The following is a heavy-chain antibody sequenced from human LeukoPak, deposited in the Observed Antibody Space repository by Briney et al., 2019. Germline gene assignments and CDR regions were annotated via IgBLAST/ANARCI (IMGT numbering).Heavy chain of an antibody. V-gene: IGHV3-23*01. CDR1: GFIFGNYA. D-gene: IGHD4-17*01. CDR2: IRGSGGGT. CDR3: ARDPNGDYIGAFDM. J-gene: IGHJ3*02. Sequence: GGSLRLSCAASGFIFGNYALMWLRQSPGKGLEWVSAIRGSGGGTFYADSVKGRFTISRDNSKNTLYQQMNGLRAEDTAVYYCARDPNGDYIGAFDMWGRGTLVTVSS.